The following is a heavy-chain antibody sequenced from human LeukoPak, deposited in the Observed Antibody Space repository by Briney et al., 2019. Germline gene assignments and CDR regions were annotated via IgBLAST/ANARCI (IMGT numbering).Heavy chain of an antibody. D-gene: IGHD5-18*01. V-gene: IGHV3-30*18. CDR2: ISYDGSNK. Sequence: GGSLRLSCAASGFTFSSYGMHWVRQAPGKGLEWVAVISYDGSNKYYADSVKGRFTISRDNSKNTLYLQMNSLRAEDTAVYYCAKEEYSYGPKPIDYWGQGTLVTVSS. CDR3: AKEEYSYGPKPIDY. CDR1: GFTFSSYG. J-gene: IGHJ4*02.